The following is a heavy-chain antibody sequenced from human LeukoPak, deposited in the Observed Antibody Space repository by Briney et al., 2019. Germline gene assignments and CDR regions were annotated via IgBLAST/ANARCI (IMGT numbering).Heavy chain of an antibody. CDR3: ARDPNGSGSYYNDDAFDI. CDR2: IYYSGST. J-gene: IGHJ3*02. V-gene: IGHV4-59*01. Sequence: PSETLSLTCTVSGGSISSYYWSWIRQPPGRGLECIGYIYYSGSTNYNPSLKSRVTISVDTSKNQFSLKLSSVTAADTAVYYCARDPNGSGSYYNDDAFDIWGQGTMVTVSS. CDR1: GGSISSYY. D-gene: IGHD3-10*01.